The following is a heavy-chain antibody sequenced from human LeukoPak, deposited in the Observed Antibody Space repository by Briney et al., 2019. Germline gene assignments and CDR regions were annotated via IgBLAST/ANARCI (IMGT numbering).Heavy chain of an antibody. J-gene: IGHJ4*02. CDR3: ATDGGYAADY. Sequence: PGGSLRLSCAAYGFTFSSSWMHWVRQAPGKGLAWVSHIRTDGSSTTYADSVRGRFTISGDNAGNTVYLQMNGLRAEDTAVYYCATDGGYAADYWGQGVLVTVSS. V-gene: IGHV3-74*01. CDR1: GFTFSSSW. CDR2: IRTDGSST. D-gene: IGHD2-2*01.